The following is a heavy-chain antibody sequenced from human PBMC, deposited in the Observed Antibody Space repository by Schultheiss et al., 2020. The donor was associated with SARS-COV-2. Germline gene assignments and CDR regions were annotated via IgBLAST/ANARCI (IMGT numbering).Heavy chain of an antibody. J-gene: IGHJ4*02. Sequence: SETLSLTCTVSGGSISSYYWSWIRQPAGKGLEYIGRIYTSGSTNYNPSLKSRVTISVDTSKNQFSLKLSSVTAADTAVYYCARLNRYSGYVSHFDRWGQGTLVTVSS. CDR3: ARLNRYSGYVSHFDR. V-gene: IGHV4-4*07. CDR1: GGSISSYY. D-gene: IGHD5-12*01. CDR2: IYTSGST.